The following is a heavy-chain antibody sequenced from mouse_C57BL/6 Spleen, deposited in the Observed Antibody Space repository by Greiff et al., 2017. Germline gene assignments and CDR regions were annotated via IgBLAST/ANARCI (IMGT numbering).Heavy chain of an antibody. CDR2: IRNKANGYTT. CDR3: ARPSSMVKGWYFDV. V-gene: IGHV7-3*01. D-gene: IGHD2-2*01. J-gene: IGHJ1*03. CDR1: GFTFTDYY. Sequence: EVQGVESGGGLVQPGGSLSLSCAASGFTFTDYYMSWVRQPPGKALEWLGFIRNKANGYTTEYSASVKGRFTISRDNSQSILYLQMNALRAEDSATYYCARPSSMVKGWYFDVWGTGTTVTVSS.